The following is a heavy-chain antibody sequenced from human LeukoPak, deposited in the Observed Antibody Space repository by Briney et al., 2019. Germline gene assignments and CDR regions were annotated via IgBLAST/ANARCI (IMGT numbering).Heavy chain of an antibody. J-gene: IGHJ5*02. Sequence: GGSLRLSCAASGFSFDKYGMHWVRQAPGKGLEWVTFIRYDEKIKYYADSVKGRFTISRDNPKNTLYLQMNSLRAEDTAVYYCAKPVRFGESSWFDPWGRGTLVTVSS. CDR1: GFSFDKYG. D-gene: IGHD3-10*01. CDR2: IRYDEKIK. V-gene: IGHV3-30*02. CDR3: AKPVRFGESSWFDP.